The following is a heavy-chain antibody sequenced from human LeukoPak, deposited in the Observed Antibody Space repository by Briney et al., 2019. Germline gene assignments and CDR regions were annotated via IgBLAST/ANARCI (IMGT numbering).Heavy chain of an antibody. Sequence: SETLSLTCTVSGGSLSSGSYYWSWIRQPAGKGLEWIGRIYTSGSTNYNPSLKSRVTISVDTSKNQFSLKLSSVTAADTAVYYCARDSSGRLYWGQGTLVTVSS. D-gene: IGHD3-22*01. J-gene: IGHJ4*02. CDR1: GGSLSSGSYY. CDR3: ARDSSGRLY. V-gene: IGHV4-61*02. CDR2: IYTSGST.